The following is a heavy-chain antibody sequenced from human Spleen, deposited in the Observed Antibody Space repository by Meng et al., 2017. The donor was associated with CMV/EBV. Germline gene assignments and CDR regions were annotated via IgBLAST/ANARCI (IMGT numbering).Heavy chain of an antibody. V-gene: IGHV4-39*07. CDR1: GASISSSRYS. Sequence: QLPRRASGPWLVEPSETLSLTCTVSGASISSSRYSWGWTRQPPGKGLQWIGTIYYSGSTYYNPSLKSRVTISVDTSKNQFSLKLTSVTAADTAVYYCARVLDYILDYWGQGTLVTVFS. J-gene: IGHJ4*02. CDR2: IYYSGST. D-gene: IGHD3/OR15-3a*01. CDR3: ARVLDYILDY.